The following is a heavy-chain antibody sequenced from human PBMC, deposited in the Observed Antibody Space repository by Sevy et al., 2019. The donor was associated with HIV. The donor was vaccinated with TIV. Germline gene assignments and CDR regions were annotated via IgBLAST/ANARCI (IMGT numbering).Heavy chain of an antibody. Sequence: GGSLRLSCAASGFTFSNAWMSWVRQAPGKGLEWVGRIKSKTHGGTTDYAAPVKGRFTISRDDSKNTLYLQMNSLKTEDTAVYYCTTPFGGVTQWGQGTLVTVSS. CDR3: TTPFGGVTQ. CDR2: IKSKTHGGTT. CDR1: GFTFSNAW. J-gene: IGHJ4*02. D-gene: IGHD3-16*01. V-gene: IGHV3-15*01.